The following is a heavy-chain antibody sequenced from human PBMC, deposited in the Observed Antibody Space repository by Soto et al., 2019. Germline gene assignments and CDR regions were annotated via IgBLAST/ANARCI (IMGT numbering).Heavy chain of an antibody. CDR1: GFIFSNAW. CDR3: TTDSYMTNIIVRFDY. CDR2: VKSKTDGGTT. D-gene: IGHD4-17*01. V-gene: IGHV3-15*07. Sequence: VHLVESGGGLVKPGGSLRLSCAASGFIFSNAWINWVRQAPGKGLGWVGRVKSKTDGGTTDFAAPVKGRFAISRADSKNMVYLEMNSLKTEDTAIYYCTTDSYMTNIIVRFDYWCHGTLVTVSS. J-gene: IGHJ4*01.